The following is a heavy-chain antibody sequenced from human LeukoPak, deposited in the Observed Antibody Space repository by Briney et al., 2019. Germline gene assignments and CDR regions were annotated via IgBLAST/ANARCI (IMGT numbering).Heavy chain of an antibody. J-gene: IGHJ4*02. Sequence: ASVKVSCKAFGYTFIAYYLYRVRQAPGQGLEWMGWINPYSGDTNSAQKFQGRVTMTVDTSISTAYMELSRLKFDDTAVYYCARGYSSGALRYYFDFWGQGSLVAVSS. D-gene: IGHD6-19*01. CDR1: GYTFIAYY. CDR2: INPYSGDT. V-gene: IGHV1-2*02. CDR3: ARGYSSGALRYYFDF.